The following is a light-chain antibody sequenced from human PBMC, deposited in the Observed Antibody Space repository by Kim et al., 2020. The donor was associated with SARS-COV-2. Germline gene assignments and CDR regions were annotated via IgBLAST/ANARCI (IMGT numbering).Light chain of an antibody. CDR1: SSNIGSNT. J-gene: IGLJ7*01. CDR3: QSYDSSLSHAV. V-gene: IGLV1-44*01. Sequence: GQRVTISCSGSSSNIGSNTVNWYQQRPGTAPKLLIYSDNQRPSGVPDRFSGSKSGTSASLAITGLQAEDEADYSCQSYDSSLSHAVFGGGTQLTVL. CDR2: SDN.